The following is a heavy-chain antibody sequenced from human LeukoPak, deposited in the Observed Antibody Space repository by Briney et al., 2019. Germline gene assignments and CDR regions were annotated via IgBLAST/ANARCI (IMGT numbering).Heavy chain of an antibody. CDR2: ISAYNGNT. J-gene: IGHJ5*02. CDR3: ARDIFVVPTNWFDP. Sequence: VASVKVSCKASGYTFTSYGISWVRQAPGQGLEWMGWISAYNGNTNYAQKLQGRVTMTTDTSTSTAYMELRSLRSDDTAVYYCARDIFVVPTNWFDPWGQGTLVTVSS. D-gene: IGHD2-15*01. CDR1: GYTFTSYG. V-gene: IGHV1-18*01.